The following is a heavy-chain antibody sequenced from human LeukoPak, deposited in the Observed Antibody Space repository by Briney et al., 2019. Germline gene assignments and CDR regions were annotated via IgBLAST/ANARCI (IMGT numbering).Heavy chain of an antibody. CDR3: AREDGDYGYMDV. D-gene: IGHD4-17*01. V-gene: IGHV3-23*01. J-gene: IGHJ6*03. Sequence: GGSLRLSCAASGFTFSSYAMSWVRQAPGKGLECISGFSGSGGSTYYADSVKGRFTISRDNSKNSLYLQMNSLRAEDTAVYYCAREDGDYGYMDVWGKGTTVTVSS. CDR1: GFTFSSYA. CDR2: FSGSGGST.